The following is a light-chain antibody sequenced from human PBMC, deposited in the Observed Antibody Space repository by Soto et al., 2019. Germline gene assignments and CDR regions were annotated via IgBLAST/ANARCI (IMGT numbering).Light chain of an antibody. CDR2: GAS. CDR3: QQYNKWPPQYT. J-gene: IGKJ2*01. CDR1: QSISSD. Sequence: EIVMTQSPATLSVSPGERATLSCRASQSISSDLAWYQQKPGQAPRPLIYGASTRATDIPARISGSGSGTDFTLTISSLQSEDFAVYYCQQYNKWPPQYTFGQGTKLEIK. V-gene: IGKV3-15*01.